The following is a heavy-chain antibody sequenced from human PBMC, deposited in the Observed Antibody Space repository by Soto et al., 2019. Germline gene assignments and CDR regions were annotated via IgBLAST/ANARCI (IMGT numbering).Heavy chain of an antibody. CDR1: GGTFSSYA. CDR2: IIPILGTA. J-gene: IGHJ6*02. Sequence: QVQLVQSGAEVKKPGSSVKVSCKASGGTFSSYAISWVRQAPGQGLEWMGGIIPILGTANYAQKFQGRVTITADESTSTAYMELSSLRSEDTAVYYCARNSHPIPAAIYYYYYGMDVWGQGTTVTVSS. CDR3: ARNSHPIPAAIYYYYYGMDV. D-gene: IGHD2-2*01. V-gene: IGHV1-69*01.